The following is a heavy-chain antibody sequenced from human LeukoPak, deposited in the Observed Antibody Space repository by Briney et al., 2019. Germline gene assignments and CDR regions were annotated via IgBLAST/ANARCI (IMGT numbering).Heavy chain of an antibody. Sequence: PGGSLRLSCAASGFTFDDYGMSWVRQAPGKGLEWVSAINWNGGSTGYADSVKGRFTISRDNAKNSLYLQMYILRAEVPASYSGARDKGAAAGTWLYWGQGTLVTVSS. CDR1: GFTFDDYG. V-gene: IGHV3-20*04. J-gene: IGHJ4*02. CDR2: INWNGGST. D-gene: IGHD6-13*01. CDR3: ARDKGAAAGTWLY.